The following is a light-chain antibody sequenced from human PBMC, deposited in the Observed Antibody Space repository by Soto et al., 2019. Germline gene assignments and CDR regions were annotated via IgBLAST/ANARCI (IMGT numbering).Light chain of an antibody. V-gene: IGKV1-39*01. Sequence: DIQMTQSPSSLSASVGDRVTITCRASQSISSYLNWYQQKPGKAPKLLIYAASYLGNGVPSRFSGSGSGTDFTLTISSLQPEDFATYYCQQSYSTPYTFGQGTKVDIK. J-gene: IGKJ2*01. CDR2: AAS. CDR3: QQSYSTPYT. CDR1: QSISSY.